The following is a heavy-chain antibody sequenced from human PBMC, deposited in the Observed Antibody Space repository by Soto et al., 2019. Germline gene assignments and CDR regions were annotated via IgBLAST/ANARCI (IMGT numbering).Heavy chain of an antibody. CDR3: ARGGTYDAFDI. CDR2: IDSGGST. D-gene: IGHD3-16*01. V-gene: IGHV3-53*01. Sequence: PWGSLLLSCAASVFTVSSNYMSWVRQAPGKGLEWVSVIDSGGSTYYADSVKGRFTISRDNSKNTLYLQMNSLGAEDTAVYYCARGGTYDAFDIWGQGTMVTVSS. CDR1: VFTVSSNY. J-gene: IGHJ3*02.